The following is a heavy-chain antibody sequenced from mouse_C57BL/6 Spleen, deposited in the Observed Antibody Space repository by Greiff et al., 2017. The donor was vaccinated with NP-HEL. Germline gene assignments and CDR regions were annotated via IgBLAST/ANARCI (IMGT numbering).Heavy chain of an antibody. CDR2: ISSGGSYT. V-gene: IGHV5-6*01. J-gene: IGHJ1*03. CDR3: ARHHATGWYFVV. D-gene: IGHD3-2*02. CDR1: GFTFSSYG. Sequence: EVKLVESGGDLVKPGGSLKLSCAASGFTFSSYGMSWVRQTPDKRLEWVATISSGGSYTYYPDSVKGRFTISRDNAKNTLYLQMSSLKSEDTAMYYCARHHATGWYFVVWGKWTTVTDSS.